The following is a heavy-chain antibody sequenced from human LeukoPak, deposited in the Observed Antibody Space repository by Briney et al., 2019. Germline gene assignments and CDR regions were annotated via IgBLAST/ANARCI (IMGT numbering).Heavy chain of an antibody. CDR3: ARAVAGIVWGYFDY. D-gene: IGHD6-19*01. J-gene: IGHJ4*02. V-gene: IGHV1-69*04. CDR2: IIPILGIA. Sequence: SVQFSCKASGGTFSSYAISWGRPAPGQGDEWMGRIIPILGIANYSQKFQGRVTITADKSTSTAYMELSSLRSEDTAVYYCARAVAGIVWGYFDYWGQGTLVTVSS. CDR1: GGTFSSYA.